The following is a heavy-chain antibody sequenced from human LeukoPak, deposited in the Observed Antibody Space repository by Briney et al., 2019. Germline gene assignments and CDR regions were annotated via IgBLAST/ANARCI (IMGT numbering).Heavy chain of an antibody. Sequence: GGSLRLSCAASGFTFSIYGMHWVRQAPGKGLEWVSYISSSGSTIYYADSVKGRFTISRDNAKNSLYLQMNSLRAEDTAVYYCAELGITMIGGVWGKGTTVTISS. CDR3: AELGITMIGGV. J-gene: IGHJ6*04. D-gene: IGHD3-10*02. CDR2: ISSSGSTI. CDR1: GFTFSIYG. V-gene: IGHV3-48*04.